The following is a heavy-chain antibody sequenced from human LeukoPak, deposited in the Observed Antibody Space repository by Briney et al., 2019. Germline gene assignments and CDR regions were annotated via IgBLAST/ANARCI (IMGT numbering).Heavy chain of an antibody. CDR2: ISGSGGST. Sequence: GGSLRLSCAASGLTFSSYAMSWVRQAPGKGLEWVSAISGSGGSTYYADSVKGRFTISRDNSKNTLYLQMNSLRAEDTAVYYCAKGVWRSSGWYYFDYWGQGTLVTVSS. J-gene: IGHJ4*02. CDR3: AKGVWRSSGWYYFDY. CDR1: GLTFSSYA. D-gene: IGHD6-19*01. V-gene: IGHV3-23*01.